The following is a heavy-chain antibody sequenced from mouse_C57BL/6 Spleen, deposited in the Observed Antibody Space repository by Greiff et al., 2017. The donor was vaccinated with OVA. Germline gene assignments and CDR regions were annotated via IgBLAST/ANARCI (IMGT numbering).Heavy chain of an antibody. Sequence: VKLVESGPELVKPGASVKISCKASGYAFSSSWMNWVKQRPGKGLEWIGRIYPGDGDTNYNGKFKGKATLTADKSSSTAYMQLSSLTSEDSAVYFCARWGSSLSYAMDYWGQGTSVTVSS. D-gene: IGHD1-1*01. J-gene: IGHJ4*01. CDR2: IYPGDGDT. V-gene: IGHV1-82*01. CDR1: GYAFSSSW. CDR3: ARWGSSLSYAMDY.